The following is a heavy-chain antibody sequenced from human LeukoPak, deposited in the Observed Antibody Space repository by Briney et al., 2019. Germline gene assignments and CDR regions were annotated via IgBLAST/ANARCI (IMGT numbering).Heavy chain of an antibody. CDR1: GYTFTNYY. V-gene: IGHV1-2*02. Sequence: ASVKVSCKASGYTFTNYYIHWVRQAPGQGLEWMGRINPSDGSTNNAQKFQGRVTMTRDTSISTAYMELSRLRSDDTAVYYCARVRRSSGWFGYWGQGTLVTVSS. CDR2: INPSDGST. CDR3: ARVRRSSGWFGY. J-gene: IGHJ5*01. D-gene: IGHD6-19*01.